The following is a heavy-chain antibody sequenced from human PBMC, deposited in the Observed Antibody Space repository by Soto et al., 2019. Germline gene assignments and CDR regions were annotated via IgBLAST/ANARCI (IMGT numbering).Heavy chain of an antibody. CDR2: ISTYNGNT. V-gene: IGHV1-18*01. D-gene: IGHD3-22*01. J-gene: IGHJ4*02. CDR1: GYTLTELS. CDR3: ARGPTDYYDNSANYFLDY. Sequence: GASVKVSCKVSGYTLTELSMHWVRQAPGQGLDWLGWISTYNGNTRYAERLQGRVTMTTDTTTNTAYMELRNLRSDDTAVYYCARGPTDYYDNSANYFLDYWGQGTLVTVSS.